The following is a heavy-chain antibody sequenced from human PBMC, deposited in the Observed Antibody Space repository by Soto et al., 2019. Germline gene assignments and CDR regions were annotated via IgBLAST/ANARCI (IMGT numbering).Heavy chain of an antibody. J-gene: IGHJ4*02. CDR2: ISHDGSDK. V-gene: IGHV3-30-3*01. CDR1: RFTFSSYA. Sequence: PGGSLRLSCAASRFTFSSYAMHWVRQGPGKGLEWVAAISHDGSDKYYVDSVKGRFTISRDNSKNTLYLQMNSLRAEDTAVYYCAKVKGALSLVRGVPDYWGQGTLVTVSS. CDR3: AKVKGALSLVRGVPDY. D-gene: IGHD3-10*01.